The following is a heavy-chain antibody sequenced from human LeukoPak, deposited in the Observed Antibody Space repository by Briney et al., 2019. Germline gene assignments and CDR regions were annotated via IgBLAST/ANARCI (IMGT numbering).Heavy chain of an antibody. D-gene: IGHD3-22*01. J-gene: IGHJ4*02. CDR3: ARVYYDSSGYYPYMY. Sequence: PGGSLRLSCAASGFTFSSYWMSWVRQATGKGLEWVANIKEDGSGKQYADSVKGRFTISRDNAKNSLYLQMNSLRAEDTAVYYCARVYYDSSGYYPYMYWGQGTLVTVSS. CDR2: IKEDGSGK. V-gene: IGHV3-7*01. CDR1: GFTFSSYW.